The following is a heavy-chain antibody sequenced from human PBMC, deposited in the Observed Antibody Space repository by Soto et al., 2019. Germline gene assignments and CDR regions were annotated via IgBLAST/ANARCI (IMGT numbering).Heavy chain of an antibody. CDR2: ISYDGSNK. J-gene: IGHJ6*02. D-gene: IGHD5-18*01. CDR1: GFTFSSYG. V-gene: IGHV3-30*18. Sequence: PGGSMRLSCAASGFTFSSYGMHWVRQAPGKGLEWVAVISYDGSNKYYADSVKGRFTISRDNSKNTLYLQMNSLRAEDTAVYYCAKSYTAMAPDVWGQGTTVTVSS. CDR3: AKSYTAMAPDV.